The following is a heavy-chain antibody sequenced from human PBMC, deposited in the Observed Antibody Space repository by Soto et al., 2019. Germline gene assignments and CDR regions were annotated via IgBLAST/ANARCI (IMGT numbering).Heavy chain of an antibody. D-gene: IGHD4-4*01. V-gene: IGHV1-69*14. J-gene: IGHJ6*04. CDR2: IIPIFGTA. CDR1: GGTFSSYA. CDR3: ALTKTTSYYSGRAG. Sequence: QVQLVQSGAEVKKPGSSVKVSCKASGGTFSSYAISWVRQAPGQGLEWMGGIIPIFGTADYAQKFQGRVTFPAGKPTRNASMRLSSWDSEDTAVYYGALTKTTSYYSGRAGGGKGTPAPVPS.